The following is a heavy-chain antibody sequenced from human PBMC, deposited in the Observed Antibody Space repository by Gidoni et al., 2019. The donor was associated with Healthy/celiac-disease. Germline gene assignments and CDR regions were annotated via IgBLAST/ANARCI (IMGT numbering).Heavy chain of an antibody. CDR1: GFPFSSYD. Sequence: VPLLESGGGLVQPGGSLRLSCAPSGFPFSSYDMSWVRQAPGKGLEWFAAKRGSGGSTYYANAVKGGFTIYRDNSKNRLYLQMNSRRAEDTAVYYCGGIAVAGTSSNYWGQGTLVTVSS. J-gene: IGHJ4*02. V-gene: IGHV3-23*01. D-gene: IGHD6-19*01. CDR2: KRGSGGST. CDR3: GGIAVAGTSSNY.